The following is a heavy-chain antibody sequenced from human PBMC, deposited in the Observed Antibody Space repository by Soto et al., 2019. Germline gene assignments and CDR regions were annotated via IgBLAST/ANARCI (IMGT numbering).Heavy chain of an antibody. J-gene: IGHJ6*02. D-gene: IGHD6-19*01. Sequence: ASVKVSCKASGYTFTSYDINWVRQATGQGREWMGWMNPNSGNTGYAQKFQGRVTMTRNTSISTAYMELSSLRSEDTAVYYCARGGKYSSGWYRVLYYYYYGMEVWGQGTSVPVSS. CDR2: MNPNSGNT. V-gene: IGHV1-8*01. CDR3: ARGGKYSSGWYRVLYYYYYGMEV. CDR1: GYTFTSYD.